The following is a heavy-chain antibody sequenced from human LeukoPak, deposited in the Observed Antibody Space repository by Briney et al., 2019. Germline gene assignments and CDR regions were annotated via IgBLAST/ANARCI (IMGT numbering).Heavy chain of an antibody. V-gene: IGHV3-23*01. J-gene: IGHJ4*02. CDR1: GFTFSNYA. CDR2: VSGSGGTT. D-gene: IGHD5-12*01. CDR3: AKAPRGSGYSEYDY. Sequence: GGSLRLSCTASGFTFSNYAMNWVRQAPGKGLEWVSIVSGSGGTTYSADSVKGRFTISRDNSKNTLLLQMNSPRAEDTAVYYCAKAPRGSGYSEYDYWGQGTLVTVSS.